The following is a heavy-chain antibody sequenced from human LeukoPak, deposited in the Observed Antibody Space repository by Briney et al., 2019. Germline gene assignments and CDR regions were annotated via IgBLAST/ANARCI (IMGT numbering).Heavy chain of an antibody. J-gene: IGHJ3*02. CDR1: GYTFTSYD. CDR2: MNPNSGNT. D-gene: IGHD1-26*01. Sequence: ASVKVSCKASGYTFTSYDINWVGQATGQGLEWMGWMNPNSGNTGYPQRFQGRVTITRNTSISTAYMELSSLRSEDTAVYYCARFSGSYYGSGAFDIWGQGTIITVSS. CDR3: ARFSGSYYGSGAFDI. V-gene: IGHV1-8*03.